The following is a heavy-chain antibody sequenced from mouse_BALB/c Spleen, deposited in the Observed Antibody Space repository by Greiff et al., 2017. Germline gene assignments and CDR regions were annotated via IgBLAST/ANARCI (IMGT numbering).Heavy chain of an antibody. J-gene: IGHJ4*01. CDR3: ARWGILGYAMDY. V-gene: IGHV3-2*02. CDR2: ISYSGST. CDR1: GYSITSDYA. Sequence: EVKLMESGPGLVKPSQSLSLTCTVTGYSITSDYAWNWIRQFPGNKLEWMGYISYSGSTSYNPSLKSRISITRDTSKNQFFLQLNSVTTEDTATYYCARWGILGYAMDYWGQGTSVTVSS.